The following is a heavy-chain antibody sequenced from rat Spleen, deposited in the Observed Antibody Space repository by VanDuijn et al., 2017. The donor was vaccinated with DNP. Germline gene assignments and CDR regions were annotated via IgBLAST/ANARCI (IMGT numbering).Heavy chain of an antibody. CDR2: ISPRHNIV. CDR3: TTSFYSGDLYGFFDF. J-gene: IGHJ1*01. Sequence: EVQLVESGGGLVQPGRSLKLSCAASGFTFSNYGFHWIRQAPTKGLEWVSSISPRHNIVHYRDSVKGRFTISRDNAEGTLYLQMDSLRSEDTATYYFTTSFYSGDLYGFFDFWGPGTMVTVSS. D-gene: IGHD1-1*01. V-gene: IGHV5-19*01. CDR1: GFTFSNYG.